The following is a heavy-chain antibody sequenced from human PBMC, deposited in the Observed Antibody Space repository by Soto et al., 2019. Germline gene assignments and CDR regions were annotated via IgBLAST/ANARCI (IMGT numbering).Heavy chain of an antibody. CDR1: GYSISSGYH. Sequence: LSLTCTVSGYSISSGYHWAWIRQPPGKGLEWLGSVHYSGNTYYNPSLKSRLTISVDTSKNQFSLKLSPVTAADTAVYYCARGGVFGYSYGLIYYGMDVWGQGTTVTGS. CDR2: VHYSGNT. J-gene: IGHJ6*02. V-gene: IGHV4-38-2*02. D-gene: IGHD5-18*01. CDR3: ARGGVFGYSYGLIYYGMDV.